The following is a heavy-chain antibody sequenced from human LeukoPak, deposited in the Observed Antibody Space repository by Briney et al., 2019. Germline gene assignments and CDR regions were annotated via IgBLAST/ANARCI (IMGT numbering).Heavy chain of an antibody. D-gene: IGHD1-26*01. V-gene: IGHV3-48*03. CDR3: ARDTLRIVGANYFDY. Sequence: GGSLRLSCAASGFTFSSYEMNWVRQAPGKGLEWVSYISSSGSTIYYADSVKGRFTISRDNAKNSLYLQMNSLRAEDTAVYYCARDTLRIVGANYFDYWGQGTLVTVSS. CDR2: ISSSGSTI. CDR1: GFTFSSYE. J-gene: IGHJ4*02.